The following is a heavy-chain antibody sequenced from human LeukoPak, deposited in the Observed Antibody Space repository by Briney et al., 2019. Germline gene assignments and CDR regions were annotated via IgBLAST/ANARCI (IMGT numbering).Heavy chain of an antibody. CDR1: GGTFSSYT. Sequence: SVKVSCKASGGTFSSYTISWVRQAPGQGLEWMGRIIPILGIANYAQKFQGRVTITADKSTSTAYMELSSLRSEDTAVYYCARGVRCSGGSCYSRAGNWFDPWGQGTLVTVPS. CDR3: ARGVRCSGGSCYSRAGNWFDP. CDR2: IIPILGIA. J-gene: IGHJ5*02. V-gene: IGHV1-69*02. D-gene: IGHD2-15*01.